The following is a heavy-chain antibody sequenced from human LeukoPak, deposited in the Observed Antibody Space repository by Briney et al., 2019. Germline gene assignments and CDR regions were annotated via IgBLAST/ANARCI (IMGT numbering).Heavy chain of an antibody. CDR1: GGTISNYY. CDR3: ARVYYSSSYDYWYFDL. CDR2: IYYSGST. Sequence: SETLSLTCTVSGGTISNYYWSWIRQPPGKGLEWIGYIYYSGSTNYNPSLKSRVTISVDTSKNQFSLKLSSVTAADTAVYYCARVYYSSSYDYWYFDLWGRGTLVTVSS. J-gene: IGHJ2*01. V-gene: IGHV4-59*01. D-gene: IGHD6-13*01.